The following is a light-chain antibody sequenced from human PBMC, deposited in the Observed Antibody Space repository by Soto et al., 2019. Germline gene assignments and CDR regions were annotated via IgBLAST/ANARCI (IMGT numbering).Light chain of an antibody. J-gene: IGKJ3*01. V-gene: IGKV1-5*01. CDR3: QQYNSYSPA. CDR2: DAS. CDR1: QSISSW. Sequence: DIQMTQSPSALSASVGDRVTITCRASQSISSWLAWYQQKLGKAPKLLIYDASSLESGDPSRFSGSGSGTEFTLTISSLQPDDFATYFCQQYNSYSPAFGPGTKVDIK.